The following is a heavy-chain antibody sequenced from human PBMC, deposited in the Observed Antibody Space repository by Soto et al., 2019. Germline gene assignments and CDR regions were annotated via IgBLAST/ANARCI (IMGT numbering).Heavy chain of an antibody. CDR2: IYHSGST. Sequence: QPQLQESGSGLVKPSQTLSLTCAVSGGSISSGGYSWSWIRQPPGKGLEWIGYIYHSGSTYCNPSLKSRVTISIDRSKNQFSLKLSSVTAADTAVYYCARVPGPWGQGTLVTVSS. D-gene: IGHD3-10*01. J-gene: IGHJ5*02. CDR3: ARVPGP. CDR1: GGSISSGGYS. V-gene: IGHV4-30-2*01.